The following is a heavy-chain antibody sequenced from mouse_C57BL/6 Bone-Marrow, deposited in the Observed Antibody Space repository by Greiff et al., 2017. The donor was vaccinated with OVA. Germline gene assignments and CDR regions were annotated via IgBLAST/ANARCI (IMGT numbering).Heavy chain of an antibody. D-gene: IGHD2-4*01. Sequence: VQLQQPGAELVKPGASVKLSCKASGYTFTSYWMHWVKQRPGQGLEWIGMIHPNSGSTNYNEKFKSKATLTVDKSSSTAYMQLSSLTSEDSAVYYCVPDYDYDPIAYWGQGTLVTVSA. CDR1: GYTFTSYW. CDR3: VPDYDYDPIAY. V-gene: IGHV1-64*01. J-gene: IGHJ3*01. CDR2: IHPNSGST.